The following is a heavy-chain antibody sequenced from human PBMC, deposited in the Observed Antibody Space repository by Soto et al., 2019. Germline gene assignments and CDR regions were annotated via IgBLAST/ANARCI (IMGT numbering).Heavy chain of an antibody. J-gene: IGHJ4*02. D-gene: IGHD3-10*01. CDR1: GFTFSHAW. Sequence: EVQLVESGGGLVKPGGSLRLSCAASGFTFSHAWMSWVRQAPGKGLEWVGRIKTETDDGSTDYAAPVNGRFTISRDDSKDTLYLQMNSLKSEDTAISFCATTGNGGDGIFDFWGQGTLVTVSS. V-gene: IGHV3-15*01. CDR3: ATTGNGGDGIFDF. CDR2: IKTETDDGST.